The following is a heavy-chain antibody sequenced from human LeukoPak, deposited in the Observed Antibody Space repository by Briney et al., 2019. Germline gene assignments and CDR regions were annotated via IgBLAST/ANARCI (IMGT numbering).Heavy chain of an antibody. CDR3: ARRRSSSWGIDY. D-gene: IGHD6-13*01. CDR2: IYSSGNT. CDR1: GFTISSNY. Sequence: GGSLRLSCAASGFTISSNYMSWVRQAPGKGLEWVSVIYSSGNTYYADSVKDRFTISRDNSKNTMYLQMNSLRTEDTAVYYCARRRSSSWGIDYWGQGTLVTVSS. V-gene: IGHV3-66*02. J-gene: IGHJ4*02.